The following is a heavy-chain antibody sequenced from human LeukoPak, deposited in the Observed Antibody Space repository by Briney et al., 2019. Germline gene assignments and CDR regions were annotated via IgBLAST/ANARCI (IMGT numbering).Heavy chain of an antibody. CDR2: IFGGGVGT. CDR1: GFTFGNYA. V-gene: IGHV3-23*01. D-gene: IGHD6-19*01. CDR3: AKTSVAAAPFS. J-gene: IGHJ5*02. Sequence: GGSLRLSCAASGFTFGNYAMSWVRQAPGKGLEWVSVIFGGGVGTYYADSVRGRFTISRDNSKNTVYLQMNRLRVDDTAIYYCAKTSVAAAPFSWGQGTLVTVSS.